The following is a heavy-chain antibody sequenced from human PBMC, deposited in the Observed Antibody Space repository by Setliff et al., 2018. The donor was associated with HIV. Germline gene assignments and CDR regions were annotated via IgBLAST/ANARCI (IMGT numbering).Heavy chain of an antibody. J-gene: IGHJ4*02. CDR1: GGSITSGGYY. V-gene: IGHV4-31*03. Sequence: LSLTCSVSGGSITSGGYYWSWIRQHPGKDLEWIGYIYYSGSTFYNPSLKNRVTISVDTSKNQFSLELTSVTAADTAVYFCARSPSARLYFDYWGQGTLVTVSS. CDR3: ARSPSARLYFDY. CDR2: IYYSGST.